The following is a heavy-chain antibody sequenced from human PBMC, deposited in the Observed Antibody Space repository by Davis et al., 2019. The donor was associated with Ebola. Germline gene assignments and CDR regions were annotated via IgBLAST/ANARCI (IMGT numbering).Heavy chain of an antibody. CDR2: LYSGAGGST. V-gene: IGHV3-NL1*01. CDR1: GFTFSSYA. CDR3: AGRTFGSGSF. Sequence: GGSLRLSCAASGFTFSSYAMHWVRQAPGKGLEWVSILYSGAGGSTYYADSVKGRFTISRDTSGSTLYLQMNSLRAHDTAVYYCAGRTFGSGSFWGQGTLVSVSS. D-gene: IGHD3-10*01. J-gene: IGHJ4*02.